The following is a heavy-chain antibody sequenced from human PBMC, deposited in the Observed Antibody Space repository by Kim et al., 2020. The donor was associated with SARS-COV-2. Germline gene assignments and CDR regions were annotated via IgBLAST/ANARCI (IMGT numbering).Heavy chain of an antibody. J-gene: IGHJ6*03. CDR1: GFTFSSYW. CDR2: IKQDGSEK. D-gene: IGHD3-3*01. V-gene: IGHV3-7*01. CDR3: ARARSARGDDSWSGYYSYYYYYMDV. Sequence: GGSLRLSCAASGFTFSSYWMSWVRQAPGKGLEWVANIKQDGSEKYYVDSVKGRFTISRDNAKNSLYLQMNSLRAEDTAVYYCARARSARGDDSWSGYYSYYYYYMDVWGKGTMVTVSS.